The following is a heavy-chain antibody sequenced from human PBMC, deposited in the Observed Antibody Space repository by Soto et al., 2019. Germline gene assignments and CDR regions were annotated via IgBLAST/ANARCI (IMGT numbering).Heavy chain of an antibody. Sequence: SETLSLTFTVSCGSISSGGYYWSWIRQHPGKGLEWIGYIYYSGSTYYNPSLKSRVTISVDTSKNQFSLKLSSATVADTAVYYCARDRISSIDYYYGMDVWGQGTTVTVSS. V-gene: IGHV4-31*03. CDR1: CGSISSGGYY. CDR3: ARDRISSIDYYYGMDV. D-gene: IGHD6-6*01. CDR2: IYYSGST. J-gene: IGHJ6*02.